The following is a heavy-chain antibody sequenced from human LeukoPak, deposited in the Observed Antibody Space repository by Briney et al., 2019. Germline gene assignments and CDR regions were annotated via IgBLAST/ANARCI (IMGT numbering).Heavy chain of an antibody. CDR2: IYYSGSGST. J-gene: IGHJ3*02. V-gene: IGHV4-59*01. CDR3: ARGEMATIEDAFDI. D-gene: IGHD5-24*01. Sequence: PSETLSLTCTVSGDSLSPYYWGWIRQPPGKGLEWIGYIYYSGSGSTNYNPSLKSRVTISVDTSKNQFSLKLTSVTSADTAVYYCARGEMATIEDAFDIWGQGTMVTVSS. CDR1: GDSLSPYY.